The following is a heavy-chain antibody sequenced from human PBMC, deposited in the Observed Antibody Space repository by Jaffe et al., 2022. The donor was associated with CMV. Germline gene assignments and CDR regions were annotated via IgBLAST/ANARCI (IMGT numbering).Heavy chain of an antibody. CDR3: ARASVDYYDSSGYYYFDY. D-gene: IGHD3-22*01. V-gene: IGHV3-11*06. J-gene: IGHJ4*02. CDR1: GFTFSDYY. CDR2: ISSSSSYT. Sequence: QVQLVESGGGLVKPGGSLRLSCAASGFTFSDYYMSWIRQAPGKGLEWVSYISSSSSYTNYADSVKGRFTISRDNAKNSLYLQMNSLRAEDTAVYYCARASVDYYDSSGYYYFDYWGQGTLVTVSS.